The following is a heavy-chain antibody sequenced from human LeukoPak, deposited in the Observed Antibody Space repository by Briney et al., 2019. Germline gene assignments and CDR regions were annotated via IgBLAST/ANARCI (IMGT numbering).Heavy chain of an antibody. CDR3: AREWY. Sequence: GGSLRLSCAASGLTVSRNQMSWVRQAPGKGLEWVSVIYSGGSTYYADSVKGRFTISRDNSKNTLYLQMNSLRAEDTAVYYCAREWYWGQGTLVTVSS. CDR2: IYSGGST. CDR1: GLTVSRNQ. V-gene: IGHV3-53*01. J-gene: IGHJ4*02.